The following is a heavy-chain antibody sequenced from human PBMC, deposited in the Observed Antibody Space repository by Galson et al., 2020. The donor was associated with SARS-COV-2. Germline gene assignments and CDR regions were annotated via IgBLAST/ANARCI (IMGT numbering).Heavy chain of an antibody. CDR1: GFTFSDYY. J-gene: IGHJ4*02. CDR2: ISSSSSYT. Sequence: KIGESLKISCAASGFTFSDYYMSWIRQAPGKGLEWVSYISSSSSYTNYADSVKGRFTISRDNAKNSLYLQMNSLRAEDTAVYYCARGGPKWLLHIRVGGEDYYFDYWGQGTLVTVSS. V-gene: IGHV3-11*06. CDR3: ARGGPKWLLHIRVGGEDYYFDY. D-gene: IGHD3-22*01.